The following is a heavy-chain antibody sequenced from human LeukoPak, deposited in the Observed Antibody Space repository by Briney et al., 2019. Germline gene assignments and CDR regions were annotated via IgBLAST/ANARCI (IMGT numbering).Heavy chain of an antibody. Sequence: SETLSLTCTVSGYSFGSGYYGGWIRQPPGKGLEWIGSFYHSGSTYYNPSLKSRVAISVDTSKKQFALKMTSVTAADTAVYYCAARYGRLAAGGTPFDYWGEGTLVTVSS. D-gene: IGHD6-13*01. CDR2: FYHSGST. CDR1: GYSFGSGYY. V-gene: IGHV4-38-2*02. J-gene: IGHJ4*02. CDR3: AARYGRLAAGGTPFDY.